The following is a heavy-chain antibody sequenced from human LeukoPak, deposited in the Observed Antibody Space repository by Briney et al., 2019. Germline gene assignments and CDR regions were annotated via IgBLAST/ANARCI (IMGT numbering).Heavy chain of an antibody. J-gene: IGHJ4*02. CDR2: ISGDGTIK. V-gene: IGHV3-74*03. Sequence: SLRLSCEPSGFPFSSYWMLWVRQAPGKGLVWVSRISGDGTIKTYADFVRGRFIVSRDNTKNILYLQMNSLKVEDTATYFCSRSQFDYWGQAVLVTVSS. CDR3: SRSQFDY. CDR1: GFPFSSYW.